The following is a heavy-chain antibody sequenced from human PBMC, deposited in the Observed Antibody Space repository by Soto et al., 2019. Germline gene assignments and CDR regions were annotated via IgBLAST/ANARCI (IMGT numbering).Heavy chain of an antibody. CDR1: GFTFTRYS. J-gene: IGHJ4*02. CDR2: ISSTTNYI. V-gene: IGHV3-21*01. Sequence: EVQLVESGGGLDKPGGSLRLSCAASGFTFTRYSMNWVRQAPGKGLEWVSSISSTTNYIYYADSMKGRFTVSRDNAKNSVYLEMNSLSAEDTAVYYCARESEDLTSNFHYWGQGTLVTVSS. CDR3: ARESEDLTSNFHY.